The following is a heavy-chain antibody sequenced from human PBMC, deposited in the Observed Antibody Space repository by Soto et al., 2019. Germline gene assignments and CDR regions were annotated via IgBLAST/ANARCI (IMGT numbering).Heavy chain of an antibody. D-gene: IGHD3-22*01. CDR2: IFPSDSDT. V-gene: IGHV5-51*01. CDR1: EYKCTSSW. Sequence: GESLKISCRTSEYKCTSSWIAWVRQMPGKGLEWMGIIFPSDSDTRYSPSFQGQVTISADRSTSTVFLQWASLKASDTAVYFCARKDKSGYFNWFDPWGQGTLVTVSS. J-gene: IGHJ5*02. CDR3: ARKDKSGYFNWFDP.